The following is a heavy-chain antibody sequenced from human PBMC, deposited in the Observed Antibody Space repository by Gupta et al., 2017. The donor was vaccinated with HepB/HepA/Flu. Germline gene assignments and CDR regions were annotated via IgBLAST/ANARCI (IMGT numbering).Heavy chain of an antibody. J-gene: IGHJ6*02. Sequence: EVQLVESGGGLVQPGRSLRLSCAASGFTFDDYAMHWVRQAPGKGLEWVSGISWNSGSIGYADSVKGRFTISRDNAKNSLYLQMNSLRAEDTALYYCAKDRGGYCSGGSCRLHYYYGMDVWGQGTTVTVSS. V-gene: IGHV3-9*01. D-gene: IGHD2-15*01. CDR1: GFTFDDYA. CDR3: AKDRGGYCSGGSCRLHYYYGMDV. CDR2: ISWNSGSI.